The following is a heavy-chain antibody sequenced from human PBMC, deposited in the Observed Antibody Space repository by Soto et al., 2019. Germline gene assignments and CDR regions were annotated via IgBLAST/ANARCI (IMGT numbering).Heavy chain of an antibody. D-gene: IGHD3-9*01. V-gene: IGHV4-30-4*01. CDR1: GGSISSGDYY. J-gene: IGHJ6*02. CDR3: ARVRLVITGGTYYYYGMDV. CDR2: IYYSGST. Sequence: TLSLTCTVSGGSISSGDYYWSWIRQPPGKGLEWIGYIYYSGSTYYNPSLKSRVTISVDTSKNQFSLKLSSVTAADTAVYYCARVRLVITGGTYYYYGMDVWGQGTTVTV.